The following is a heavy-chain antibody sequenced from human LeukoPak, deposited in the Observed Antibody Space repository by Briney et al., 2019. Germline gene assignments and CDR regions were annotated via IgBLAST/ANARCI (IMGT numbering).Heavy chain of an antibody. CDR3: AKDQGDAYNSGAFDI. V-gene: IGHV3-30*18. Sequence: GGSLRLSCAASGFTFSSYGMHWVRQAPGKGLEWVAVISYDGSNKYYADSVKGRFTISRDNSKNTLYLQMNSLRAEDTAVYYCAKDQGDAYNSGAFDIWGQGTMVTVSS. J-gene: IGHJ3*02. CDR2: ISYDGSNK. CDR1: GFTFSSYG. D-gene: IGHD5-24*01.